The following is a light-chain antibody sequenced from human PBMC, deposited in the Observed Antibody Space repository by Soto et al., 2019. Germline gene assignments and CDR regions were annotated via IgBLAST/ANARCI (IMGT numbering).Light chain of an antibody. V-gene: IGKV1-5*01. CDR2: HAS. J-gene: IGKJ1*01. CDR3: QQYNSYS. Sequence: DIQLTQSPSTLSASVGDRVTITCRASQSVSNRLAWYKQNPATAPKVLSYHASNLQSGVPSRFSGSGSGTEFTLTISSLQPDDFATYYCQQYNSYSFGQGTKVDIK. CDR1: QSVSNR.